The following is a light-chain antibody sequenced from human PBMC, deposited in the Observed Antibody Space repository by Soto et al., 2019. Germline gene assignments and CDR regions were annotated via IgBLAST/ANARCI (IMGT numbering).Light chain of an antibody. CDR3: GAWDGSLNALFV. CDR1: SSDVGGYNY. Sequence: QSALTQPASVSGSPGQSITISCTGTSSDVGGYNYVSWYQQHPGKAPKLMIYDVSNRPSGVSNRFSGSKSGNTASLTISGLQAEDEADYYCGAWDGSLNALFVFGTGTKVTVL. J-gene: IGLJ1*01. V-gene: IGLV2-14*01. CDR2: DVS.